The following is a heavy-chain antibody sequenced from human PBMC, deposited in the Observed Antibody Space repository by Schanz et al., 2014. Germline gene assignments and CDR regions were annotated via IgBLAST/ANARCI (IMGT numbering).Heavy chain of an antibody. Sequence: VQLVESGGGVVQPGGSLRLSCVASGVTFTTYAMTWVRQAPGKGLEWVSNISPTGSSTYYADSVKGRFIISRDLSSNTLYLQMNSLRADDSAIYYCAKDRPSSGWPAVDVWGQGTQVTVSS. V-gene: IGHV3-23*04. CDR1: GVTFTTYA. CDR2: ISPTGSST. J-gene: IGHJ4*02. D-gene: IGHD6-19*01. CDR3: AKDRPSSGWPAVDV.